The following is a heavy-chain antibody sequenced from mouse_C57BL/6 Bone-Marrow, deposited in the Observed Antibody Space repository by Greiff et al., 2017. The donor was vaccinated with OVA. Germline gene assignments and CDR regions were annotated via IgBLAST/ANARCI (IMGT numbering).Heavy chain of an antibody. Sequence: QVQLQQPGAELVKPGASVPLSCKASCYTFPSYWLHWVQQRPGRGLAWICRIDPNSGGPKYNEKFKSKATLTVDKTSRTADMQLSSLTSEDSAVYDCARYPLSGLDYWGQGTTLTVSS. CDR1: CYTFPSYW. V-gene: IGHV1-72*01. CDR2: IDPNSGGP. J-gene: IGHJ2*01. CDR3: ARYPLSGLDY. D-gene: IGHD1-3*01.